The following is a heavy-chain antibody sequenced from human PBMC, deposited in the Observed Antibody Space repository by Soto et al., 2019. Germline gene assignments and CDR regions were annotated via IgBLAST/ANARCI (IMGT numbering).Heavy chain of an antibody. CDR3: AKLALGRFLEWLPFDY. CDR1: GFTFSSYA. CDR2: ISGSGGST. J-gene: IGHJ4*02. V-gene: IGHV3-23*01. D-gene: IGHD3-3*01. Sequence: HPGGSLRLSCAASGFTFSSYAMSWVRQAPGKGLEWVSAISGSGGSTYYADSVKGRFTISRDNSKNTLYLQMNSLRAEDTAVYYCAKLALGRFLEWLPFDYWGQGTLVTVSS.